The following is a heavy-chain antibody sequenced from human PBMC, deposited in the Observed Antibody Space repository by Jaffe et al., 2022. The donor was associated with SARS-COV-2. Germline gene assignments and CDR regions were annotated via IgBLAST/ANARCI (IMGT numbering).Heavy chain of an antibody. CDR1: GFTFDDYA. CDR2: ISWNSGSI. J-gene: IGHJ6*03. V-gene: IGHV3-9*01. Sequence: EVQLVESGGGLVQPGRSLRLSCAASGFTFDDYAMHWVRQAPGKGLEWVSGISWNSGSIGYADSVKGRFTISRDNAKNSLYLQMNSLRAEDTALYYCAKGREFYYYYYYMDVWGKGTTVTVSS. CDR3: AKGREFYYYYYYMDV. D-gene: IGHD3-10*01.